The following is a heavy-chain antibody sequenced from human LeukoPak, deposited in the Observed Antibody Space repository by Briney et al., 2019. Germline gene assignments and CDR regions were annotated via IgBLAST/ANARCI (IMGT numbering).Heavy chain of an antibody. CDR1: DFTVSSNF. D-gene: IGHD2-2*01. V-gene: IGHV3-53*01. CDR2: IYSDGST. CDR3: ARDHIVVERRGLGRSNYYYYGMDV. Sequence: PGGSLRLSCAASDFTVSSNFMNWVRQAPGKGLEWVSVIYSDGSTYYADSVKGRFTISRDNSKNTLYLQMNSLRAEDTAVYYCARDHIVVERRGLGRSNYYYYGMDVWGQGTTVTVSS. J-gene: IGHJ6*02.